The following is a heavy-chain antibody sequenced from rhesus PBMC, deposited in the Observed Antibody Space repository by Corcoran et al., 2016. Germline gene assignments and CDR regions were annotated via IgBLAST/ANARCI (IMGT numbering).Heavy chain of an antibody. CDR2: IYWDDDK. J-gene: IGHJ4*01. D-gene: IGHD6-13*01. CDR3: ARGIWYSSWHHFDY. CDR1: GFSLTTSRMG. V-gene: IGHV2-152*01. Sequence: QVTLKESGPALVKPTQTLTLTCTFSGFSLTTSRMGVGWIRQPPGKALEWQGLIYWDDDKSYSTSLKSRLTSPKDTAKNQVVLTMTNMDPMDTATYYCARGIWYSSWHHFDYWGQGVLVTVSS.